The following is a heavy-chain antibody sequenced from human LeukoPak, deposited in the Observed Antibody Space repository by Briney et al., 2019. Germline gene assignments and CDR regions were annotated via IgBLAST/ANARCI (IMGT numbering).Heavy chain of an antibody. V-gene: IGHV3-9*01. CDR1: GLTFDDYA. Sequence: GGSLRLSCAASGLTFDDYAMPWVRQAPGKGLEWVSGISWNSGSIGYADSVKGRFTISRDNAKNSLYLQMNSLRAEDTALYYCAKDRSSGLSGWFDPWGQGTLVTVSS. CDR2: ISWNSGSI. CDR3: AKDRSSGLSGWFDP. J-gene: IGHJ5*02. D-gene: IGHD6-19*01.